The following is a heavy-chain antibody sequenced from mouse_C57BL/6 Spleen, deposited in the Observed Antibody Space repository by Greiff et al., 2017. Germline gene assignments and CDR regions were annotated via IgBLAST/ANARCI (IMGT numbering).Heavy chain of an antibody. Sequence: DVQLQESGGGLVQPGGSMKLSCAVSGFTFSDACMDWVRQSPEKGLEWIAEIRNKANNHATYYAESVKGRFTISRDDSKINIYLQNNSLTAKDTDIYYCTLYYYGKGYYFDYWGQGTTLTVSS. CDR3: TLYYYGKGYYFDY. V-gene: IGHV6-6*01. CDR2: IRNKANNHAT. D-gene: IGHD1-1*01. J-gene: IGHJ2*01. CDR1: GFTFSDAC.